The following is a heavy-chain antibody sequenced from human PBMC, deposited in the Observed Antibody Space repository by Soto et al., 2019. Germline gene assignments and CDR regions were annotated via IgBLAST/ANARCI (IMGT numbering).Heavy chain of an antibody. V-gene: IGHV1-3*01. Sequence: ASVKVSCKASGYTFTSYAMHWMRQAPGQRLEWMGWINAGNGNTKYSQKFQGRVTITRDTSASTAYMELSSLRSEDTAVYYCARRGYSSGWSPFDYWGQGTLVTVSS. D-gene: IGHD6-19*01. J-gene: IGHJ4*02. CDR2: INAGNGNT. CDR3: ARRGYSSGWSPFDY. CDR1: GYTFTSYA.